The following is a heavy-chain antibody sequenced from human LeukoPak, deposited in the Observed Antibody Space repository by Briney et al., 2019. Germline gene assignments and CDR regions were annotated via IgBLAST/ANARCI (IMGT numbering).Heavy chain of an antibody. CDR1: GFTFSSYG. Sequence: PWGSLRLSCAASGFTFSSYGMHRVRQAPGKGLEWVAVISYDGSNKYYADSVKGRFTISRDNSKNTLYLQMNSLRAEDTAVYYCAKGGIAARPGYGMDVWGQGTTVTVSS. CDR3: AKGGIAARPGYGMDV. CDR2: ISYDGSNK. V-gene: IGHV3-30*18. J-gene: IGHJ6*02. D-gene: IGHD6-6*01.